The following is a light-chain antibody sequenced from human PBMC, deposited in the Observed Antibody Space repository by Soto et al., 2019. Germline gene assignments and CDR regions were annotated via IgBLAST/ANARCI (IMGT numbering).Light chain of an antibody. CDR3: QSYDSSTVV. Sequence: NFMLTQPHSVSESPGKTVSISCTRSSGRIASNYVQWYQQRPGSAPTTVIYEDNQRPSGVPDRFPGSTDGSSNSASLTISGLQTEDEADYYCQSYDSSTVVFGGGTKLTVL. CDR2: EDN. V-gene: IGLV6-57*04. J-gene: IGLJ2*01. CDR1: SGRIASNY.